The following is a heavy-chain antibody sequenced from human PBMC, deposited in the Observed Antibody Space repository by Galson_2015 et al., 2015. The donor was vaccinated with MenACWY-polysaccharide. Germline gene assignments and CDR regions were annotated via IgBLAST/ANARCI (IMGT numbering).Heavy chain of an antibody. CDR2: IQYDRTNK. CDR3: AREGSRIVFHAFDT. D-gene: IGHD2-15*01. CDR1: GIRVSGSG. J-gene: IGHJ3*02. V-gene: IGHV3-33*01. Sequence: SLILSCAAAGIRVSGSGMHCVRQAPGKGLECVAVIQYDRTNKVYADSVKGRFTISRDNSRNTLYLEMNSLRAEDTAVYYCAREGSRIVFHAFDTWGQGTMVNVSS.